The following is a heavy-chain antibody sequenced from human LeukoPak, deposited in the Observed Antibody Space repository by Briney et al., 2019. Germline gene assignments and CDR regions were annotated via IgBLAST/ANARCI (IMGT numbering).Heavy chain of an antibody. V-gene: IGHV1-18*01. Sequence: AASVKVSCKASGYTFTSYGISWVRQAPGQGLEWMGWISAYNGNTNYAQKLQGRVTMTTDTSTSTAYMELRSLRSDDTAVYYCARDREDIVVVVAAHNWFDPWGQGTLVTVSS. D-gene: IGHD2-15*01. CDR1: GYTFTSYG. CDR2: ISAYNGNT. CDR3: ARDREDIVVVVAAHNWFDP. J-gene: IGHJ5*02.